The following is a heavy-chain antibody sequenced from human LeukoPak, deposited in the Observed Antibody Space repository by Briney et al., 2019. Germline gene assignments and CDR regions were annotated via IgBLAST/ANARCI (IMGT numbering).Heavy chain of an antibody. D-gene: IGHD1-26*01. V-gene: IGHV3-7*01. CDR2: IKQDGSEK. Sequence: PGGSLRLSCAASGFTSSSYWMTWVRQAPGKGLEWVANIKQDGSEKYYVDSVKGRFTISRDNAKNSLYLQMNSLRAEDTAVYYCARGDLGATIFDYWGQGTLVTVSS. CDR3: ARGDLGATIFDY. J-gene: IGHJ4*02. CDR1: GFTSSSYW.